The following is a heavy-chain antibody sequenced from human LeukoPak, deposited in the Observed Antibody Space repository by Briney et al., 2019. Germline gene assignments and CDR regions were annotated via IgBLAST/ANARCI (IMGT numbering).Heavy chain of an antibody. Sequence: PGGSLRLSCEGSGFTFSNYWMGWVRQAPGKGLQWVANIKTDGSEKYYVDSVKGRFTISRDNTKNLLFLEMNNLRGDDTAIYYCVRESRPGGAMGLYHNLDYWGQGTLVAVSS. CDR3: VRESRPGGAMGLYHNLDY. CDR1: GFTFSNYW. V-gene: IGHV3-7*01. J-gene: IGHJ4*02. CDR2: IKTDGSEK. D-gene: IGHD1-1*01.